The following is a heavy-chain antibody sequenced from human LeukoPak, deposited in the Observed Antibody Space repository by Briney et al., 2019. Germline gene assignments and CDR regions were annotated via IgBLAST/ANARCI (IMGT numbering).Heavy chain of an antibody. Sequence: GGSLRLSCAASGFTFSSYGMHWVRQAPGKGLEWVAVISYDGSNKYYADSVKGRFTISRDNSKNTLYLQMNSLRAEDTAVYYCATWELHAFDIWGQGTLVTVST. V-gene: IGHV3-30*03. J-gene: IGHJ4*02. CDR2: ISYDGSNK. CDR1: GFTFSSYG. CDR3: ATWELHAFDI. D-gene: IGHD1-26*01.